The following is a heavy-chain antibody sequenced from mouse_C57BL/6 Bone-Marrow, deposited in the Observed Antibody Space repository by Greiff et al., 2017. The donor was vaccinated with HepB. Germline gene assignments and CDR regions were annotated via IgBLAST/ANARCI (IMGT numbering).Heavy chain of an antibody. D-gene: IGHD1-1*01. CDR2: IGTGGGT. V-gene: IGHV2-9-1*01. J-gene: IGHJ2*01. CDR1: GFSLPSYA. CDR3: ARTSPYCGSSPYFDY. Sequence: VKLQESGPGLVAPSQSLSITCTVSGFSLPSYAISWVRQPPGKGLEWLGVIGTGGGTNYNSALKSRLSISKDNSKSQVFLKMNSLQTDDTARYYCARTSPYCGSSPYFDYWGQGTTLTVSS.